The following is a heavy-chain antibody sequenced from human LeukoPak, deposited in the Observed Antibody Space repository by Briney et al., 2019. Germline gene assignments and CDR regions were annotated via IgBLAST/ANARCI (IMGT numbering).Heavy chain of an antibody. J-gene: IGHJ5*02. CDR2: IYYSGST. CDR1: GGSISSSSYY. CDR3: ARHYYDNLYSISWFDP. D-gene: IGHD3-22*01. V-gene: IGHV4-39*01. Sequence: SETLSLTCTVSGGSISSSSYYCGWIRQPPGKGLEWIGSIYYSGSTYYNPSLKSRVTISVDTSTNQFSLKLSSVTAADTAVYYCARHYYDNLYSISWFDPWGQGTLVTVSS.